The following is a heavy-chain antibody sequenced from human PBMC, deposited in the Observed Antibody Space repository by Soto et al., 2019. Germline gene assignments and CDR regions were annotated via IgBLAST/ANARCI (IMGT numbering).Heavy chain of an antibody. Sequence: SETLSLTCTVPGGSINIHYWSLIRQPPVKRLEWIGYIYYSGSTNYNPSPKSRVTISVDTSKNQFSLKLSSVTAADTAVYYCAMNYDFWSGYLSPNDYYYYYYMDVWGKGTTVTVSS. V-gene: IGHV4-59*11. CDR2: IYYSGST. D-gene: IGHD3-3*01. CDR3: AMNYDFWSGYLSPNDYYYYYYMDV. CDR1: GGSINIHY. J-gene: IGHJ6*03.